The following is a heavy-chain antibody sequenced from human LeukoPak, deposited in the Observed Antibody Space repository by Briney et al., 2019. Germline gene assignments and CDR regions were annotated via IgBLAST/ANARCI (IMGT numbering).Heavy chain of an antibody. CDR3: ARISSYCSSTSCSLDY. CDR1: GYTFTSYD. CDR2: INPNSGGT. J-gene: IGHJ4*02. Sequence: ASVKVSCKASGYTFTSYDINWVRQATGQGLEWMRWINPNSGGTNYAQKFQGRVTMTRDTSISTAYMELSRLRSDDTAVYYCARISSYCSSTSCSLDYWGQGTLVTVSS. D-gene: IGHD2-2*01. V-gene: IGHV1-2*02.